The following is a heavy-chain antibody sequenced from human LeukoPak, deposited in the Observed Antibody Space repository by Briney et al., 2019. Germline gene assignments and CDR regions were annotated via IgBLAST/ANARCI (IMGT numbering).Heavy chain of an antibody. Sequence: SQTLSLTCAVSGGSISSGGYYWRWLRQPPGKGLEWIGYIYHSGSTYYNPSLKSRVTISVDRSKNQFSLKLSSVTAADTAVYYCARARPSDISELDYWGQGALVTVSS. CDR2: IYHSGST. V-gene: IGHV4-30-2*01. J-gene: IGHJ4*02. D-gene: IGHD2-15*01. CDR1: GGSISSGGYY. CDR3: ARARPSDISELDY.